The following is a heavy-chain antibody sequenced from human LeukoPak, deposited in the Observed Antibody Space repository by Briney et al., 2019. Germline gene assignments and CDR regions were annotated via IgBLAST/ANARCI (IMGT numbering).Heavy chain of an antibody. D-gene: IGHD4-17*01. CDR1: GYTVSRFY. Sequence: ASVKVSCKASGYTVSRFYMHWVRQAPGQGLEWMGWINPNSGGTNYAQKFQGRVTMTRDTSISTAYMELSRLRSDDTAVYYCARDIEYIDTTDGADYSSQGTLVTVSS. CDR3: ARDIEYIDTTDGADY. CDR2: INPNSGGT. V-gene: IGHV1-2*02. J-gene: IGHJ4*02.